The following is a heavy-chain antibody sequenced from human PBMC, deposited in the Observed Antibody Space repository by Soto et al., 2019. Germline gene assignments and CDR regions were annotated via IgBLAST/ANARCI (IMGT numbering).Heavy chain of an antibody. V-gene: IGHV4-39*01. D-gene: IGHD1-7*01. Sequence: QLQLQESGPGLVKPSETLSLTCTVSGGSISSSSYYWGWIRQPPGKGLEWIGSIYYSGSTYYNPSLKSRVTISVYTSKNQFSLKLSSVTAADTAVYYGASVLQNYYFDYWGQGTLVTVSS. CDR2: IYYSGST. J-gene: IGHJ4*02. CDR3: ASVLQNYYFDY. CDR1: GGSISSSSYY.